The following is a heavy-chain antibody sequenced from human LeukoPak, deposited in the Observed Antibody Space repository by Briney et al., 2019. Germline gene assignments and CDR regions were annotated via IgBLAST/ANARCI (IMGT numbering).Heavy chain of an antibody. V-gene: IGHV1-46*01. CDR2: INPSGGST. D-gene: IGHD3-3*01. CDR1: GYTFTSYY. CDR3: ARVVHDFWSGYYKGLWAFDI. J-gene: IGHJ3*02. Sequence: ASVTVSCKASGYTFTSYYMHWVRQAPGQGLEWMGIINPSGGSTSYAQKFQGRVTMTRDTSTSTVYMELSSLRSEDTAVYYCARVVHDFWSGYYKGLWAFDIWGQGTMVTVSS.